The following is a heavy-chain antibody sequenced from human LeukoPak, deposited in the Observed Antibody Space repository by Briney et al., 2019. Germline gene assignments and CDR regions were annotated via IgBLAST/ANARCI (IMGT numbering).Heavy chain of an antibody. D-gene: IGHD1-26*01. V-gene: IGHV3-33*01. CDR1: GFTFSGHG. CDR3: ARQVGSTRYYFDS. J-gene: IGHJ4*02. CDR2: IWYDGSNK. Sequence: PGRSLRLSCAASGFTFSGHGMHWVRQAPGKGLEWVAVIWYDGSNKYYTDSVKGRFTISRDNSKNTLFLQMNSLRAEDTAVYYCARQVGSTRYYFDSWGQGILVTVSS.